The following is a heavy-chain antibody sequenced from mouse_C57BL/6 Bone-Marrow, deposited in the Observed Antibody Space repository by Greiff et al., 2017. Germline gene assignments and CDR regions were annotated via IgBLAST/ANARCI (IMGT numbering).Heavy chain of an antibody. V-gene: IGHV5-15*04. CDR2: ISNLAYSI. CDR1: GFTFSDYG. J-gene: IGHJ4*01. CDR3: ARRGLKAMDY. Sequence: EVMLVESGGGLVQPGGSLKLSCAASGFTFSDYGMAWVRQAPRKGPEWVAFISNLAYSIYYADTVTGRFTISRENAKNTLYLEVSSLRSEDTAMYYCARRGLKAMDYWGQGTSVTVSS. D-gene: IGHD3-1*01.